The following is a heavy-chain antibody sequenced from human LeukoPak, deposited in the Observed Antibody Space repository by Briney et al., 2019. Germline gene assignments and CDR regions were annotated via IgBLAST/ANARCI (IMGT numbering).Heavy chain of an antibody. CDR2: ISAYNGNT. V-gene: IGHV1-18*01. D-gene: IGHD1-26*01. CDR3: ARSPEGWWELPLDY. CDR1: GYTFTSYG. Sequence: ASVKVSCKASGYTFTSYGISWVRQAPGQGLEWMGWISAYNGNTNYAQKLQGRVTMTTDTSTSTAYMGLRSLRSDDTAVYYCARSPEGWWELPLDYWGQGTLVTVSS. J-gene: IGHJ4*02.